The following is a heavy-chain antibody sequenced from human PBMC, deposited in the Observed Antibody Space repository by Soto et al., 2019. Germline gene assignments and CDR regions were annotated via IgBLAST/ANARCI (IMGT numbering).Heavy chain of an antibody. CDR1: GYSFTVYY. D-gene: IGHD2-21*02. CDR2: VNPNTGGT. V-gene: IGHV1-2*02. CDR3: ARQLAYCAGDCYTEPIDY. Sequence: QAQLVQSGAEVTQPGASVKVSCEASGYSFTVYYIHWVRQAPGQGLEWMGWVNPNTGGTKYAQKFQGTVPMTRDTSITTAYLELSRLKSDDTAVYYCARQLAYCAGDCYTEPIDYWGQGTLVTVSS. J-gene: IGHJ4*02.